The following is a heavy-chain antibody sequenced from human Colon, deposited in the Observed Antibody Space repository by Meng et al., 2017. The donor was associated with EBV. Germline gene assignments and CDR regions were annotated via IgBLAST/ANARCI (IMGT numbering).Heavy chain of an antibody. CDR2: IFHSGLT. V-gene: IGHV4-4*02. D-gene: IGHD1-1*01. Sequence: QVGVQDAGPGLVKPSESLSLPWAVSGGSVRSSNWGGWVRPSPEKGLEWIGEIFHSGLTNYNPSLQSRVTISVDKSKNQFSLEATSVTAADTAIYYCMRDLLVLEKNEVWGRGTLVTVSS. CDR1: GGSVRSSNW. CDR3: MRDLLVLEKNEV. J-gene: IGHJ2*01.